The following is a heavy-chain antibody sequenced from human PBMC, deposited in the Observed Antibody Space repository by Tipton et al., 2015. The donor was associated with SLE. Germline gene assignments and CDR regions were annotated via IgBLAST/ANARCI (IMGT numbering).Heavy chain of an antibody. CDR2: RFHDGNI. V-gene: IGHV4-59*02. D-gene: IGHD6-19*01. CDR1: GDSVKSRY. Sequence: TLSLTCTVSGDSVKSRYWIWVRQPAGRGLEWLAYRFHDGNINYNPSLKTRLTMSVDTSRDQFSLTLNSVTAADTALYFCARGVAERLGLDLWGQGSLVTVSS. CDR3: ARGVAERLGLDL. J-gene: IGHJ5*02.